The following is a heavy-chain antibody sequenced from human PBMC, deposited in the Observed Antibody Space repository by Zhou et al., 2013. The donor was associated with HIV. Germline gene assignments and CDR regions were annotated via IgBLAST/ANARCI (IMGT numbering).Heavy chain of an antibody. CDR1: DYTFTSYG. D-gene: IGHD2-2*01. CDR2: ISAYNGNT. Sequence: QVQLVQSGAEVKKPGASVKVSCKASDYTFTSYGISWLRQAPGQGLEWMGWISAYNGNTIYTQKLQGRVTMTTDTSTSTAYMELRSLRSDDTAVYYCASCVVPPGTSYYYYMDVWGKGTTVTVSS. CDR3: ASCVVPPGTSYYYYMDV. J-gene: IGHJ6*03. V-gene: IGHV1-18*01.